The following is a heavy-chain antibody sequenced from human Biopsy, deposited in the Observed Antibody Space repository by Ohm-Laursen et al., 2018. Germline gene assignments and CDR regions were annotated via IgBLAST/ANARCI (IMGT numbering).Heavy chain of an antibody. CDR1: GGSISSNYYY. CDR2: IYYRGNT. J-gene: IGHJ4*02. Sequence: SDTLSLTWTVSGGSISSNYYYWGWIRQPPGKGLEWIGSIYYRGNTNYNPSLKSRVTISVDTSKNQFSLKLSSATAADTAVFYCAIHGSQGYCTGGSCVDYCGQGALVTVSS. D-gene: IGHD2-15*01. V-gene: IGHV4-39*01. CDR3: AIHGSQGYCTGGSCVDY.